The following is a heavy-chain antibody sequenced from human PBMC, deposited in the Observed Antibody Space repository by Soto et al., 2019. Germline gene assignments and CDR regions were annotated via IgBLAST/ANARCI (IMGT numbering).Heavy chain of an antibody. CDR1: GDSVSSNNAA. J-gene: IGHJ4*02. V-gene: IGHV6-1*01. CDR2: TYYRSKWYN. Sequence: PSQTLSLTCAISGDSVSSNNAAWNWIRQSPSRGLEWLGRTYYRSKWYNDYAVSLKSRITINPDTSKNQFSLQLNSVTPEDTAVYYCARDSLPAASTGLDYWGQGTLVTVSS. D-gene: IGHD2-2*01. CDR3: ARDSLPAASTGLDY.